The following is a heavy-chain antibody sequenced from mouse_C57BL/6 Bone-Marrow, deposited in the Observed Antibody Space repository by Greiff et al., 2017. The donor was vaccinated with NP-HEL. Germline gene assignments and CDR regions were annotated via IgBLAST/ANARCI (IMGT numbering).Heavy chain of an antibody. Sequence: VQLQQSGPVLVKPGASVKMSCKASGYTFTDYYMNWVKQSHGKSLEWIGVINPYNGGTSYNQKFKGKATLTVDKSSSTAYMELNSLTSEDSAVYYCASGPQLRGYFDYWGQGTTLTVSS. D-gene: IGHD1-1*01. V-gene: IGHV1-19*01. CDR3: ASGPQLRGYFDY. CDR2: INPYNGGT. CDR1: GYTFTDYY. J-gene: IGHJ2*01.